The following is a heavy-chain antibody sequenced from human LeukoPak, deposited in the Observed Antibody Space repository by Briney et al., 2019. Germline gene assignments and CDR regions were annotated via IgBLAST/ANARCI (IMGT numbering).Heavy chain of an antibody. CDR2: IYYSGST. V-gene: IGHV4-59*12. CDR3: ARGSGYSSGWYIWYFDY. CDR1: GDSISSYY. D-gene: IGHD6-19*01. Sequence: PSETLSLTCTVSGDSISSYYWSWIRQPPGKGLEWIGYIYYSGSTNYNPSLKSRVTISVDTSKNQFSLKLSSVTAADTAVYYCARGSGYSSGWYIWYFDYWGQGTLVTVSS. J-gene: IGHJ4*02.